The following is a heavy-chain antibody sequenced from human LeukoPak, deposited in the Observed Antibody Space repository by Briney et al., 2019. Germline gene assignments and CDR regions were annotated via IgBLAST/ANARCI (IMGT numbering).Heavy chain of an antibody. V-gene: IGHV3-30-3*01. CDR3: AREGSSHCLDY. D-gene: IGHD2-15*01. J-gene: IGHJ4*02. Sequence: QPDRSLRLSCAASGFIFGTHVIHWVGRAPGKGLEWLTAISYDGSDKYYADSVKGRLTISRDNSKNTLYLQMNSLRDEDTAVYYCAREGSSHCLDYWGQGTLVTVPS. CDR2: ISYDGSDK. CDR1: GFIFGTHV.